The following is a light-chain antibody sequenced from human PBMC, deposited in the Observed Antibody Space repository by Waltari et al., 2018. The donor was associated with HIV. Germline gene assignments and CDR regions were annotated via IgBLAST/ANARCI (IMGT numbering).Light chain of an antibody. CDR1: QNINNY. V-gene: IGKV1-39*01. Sequence: DIQMTQSPSSLSASVGDRVTITCRASQNINNYVNWYHQKPGKAPKLLIYAASTLQSGVPSRFSGSGSGTDFTLTISNLQPEDFATYSCQQSYSTLLTFGQGTRLEN. J-gene: IGKJ5*01. CDR3: QQSYSTLLT. CDR2: AAS.